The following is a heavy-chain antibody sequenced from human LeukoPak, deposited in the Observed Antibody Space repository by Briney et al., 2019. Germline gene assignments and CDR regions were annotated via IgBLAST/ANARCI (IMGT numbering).Heavy chain of an antibody. V-gene: IGHV3-9*01. CDR3: AKGDKYQSYFDY. D-gene: IGHD2-2*01. J-gene: IGHJ4*02. Sequence: GRSLRLSCAASGFTFDDYAMHWVRQAPGKGLEWVSGISWNSGTIGYADSVKGRFTISRDNSKNTLYLQMNSLRAEDTAVYYCAKGDKYQSYFDYWGQGTLVTVSS. CDR2: ISWNSGTI. CDR1: GFTFDDYA.